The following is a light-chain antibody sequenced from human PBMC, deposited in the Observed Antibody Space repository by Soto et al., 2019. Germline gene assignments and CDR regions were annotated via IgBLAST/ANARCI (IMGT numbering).Light chain of an antibody. J-gene: IGKJ5*01. CDR2: DAS. CDR1: QGISSA. V-gene: IGKV1D-13*01. CDR3: EQFNKYPIT. Sequence: AIQLTQSPSSLSASVGDRVTITCRASQGISSALAWYQQKPGKAPKLLIYDASSLESGVPSRFSGSGSGTDFTLTISSLQPEDFATYYCEQFNKYPITFGQGTRLEIK.